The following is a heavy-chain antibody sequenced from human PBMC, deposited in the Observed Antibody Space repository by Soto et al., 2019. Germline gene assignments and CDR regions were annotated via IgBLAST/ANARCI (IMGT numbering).Heavy chain of an antibody. J-gene: IGHJ4*02. CDR1: GFTFSNYW. CDR2: IDHDGPT. V-gene: IGHV3-74*01. Sequence: EVQLVDSGGGLVQPGGSLRLSCAGSGFTFSNYWMHWVRQAPGKGLEWVSRIDHDGPTDYADSVRGRFTISRDNAENTLYPQMNSLSPEDTAVYYCVRDSHGDYWGQGTLVTVSS. CDR3: VRDSHGDY.